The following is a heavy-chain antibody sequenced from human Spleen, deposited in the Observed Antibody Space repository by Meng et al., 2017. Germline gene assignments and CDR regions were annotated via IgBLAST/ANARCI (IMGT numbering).Heavy chain of an antibody. D-gene: IGHD4-11*01. V-gene: IGHV4-34*01. Sequence: QLQLQQWGAGLLKPSETLSLTCAVYGGSFSGYYWSWIRQPPGKGLEWIGEINHSGSTNYNPSLKSRVTISVDMSQNNLSLKLSSVTAADSAVYYCARGPTTMAHDFDYWGQGTLVTVSS. CDR2: INHSGST. J-gene: IGHJ4*02. CDR3: ARGPTTMAHDFDY. CDR1: GGSFSGYY.